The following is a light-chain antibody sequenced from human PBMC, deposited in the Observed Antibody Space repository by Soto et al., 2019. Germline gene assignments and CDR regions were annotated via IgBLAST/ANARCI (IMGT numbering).Light chain of an antibody. Sequence: ESVLTQSPGTLSLSPGERATLSCRASQIVTSNYLAWYQQKPGQPPRLLIYGASSRATGIPDRFGGSGSGTDFTLTISRLGPEDFAVYYCQQYGDSSWTFGQGTKGEVK. V-gene: IGKV3-20*01. J-gene: IGKJ1*01. CDR2: GAS. CDR3: QQYGDSSWT. CDR1: QIVTSNY.